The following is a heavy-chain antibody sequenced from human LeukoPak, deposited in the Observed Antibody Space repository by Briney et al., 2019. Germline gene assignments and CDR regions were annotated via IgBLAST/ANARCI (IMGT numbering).Heavy chain of an antibody. Sequence: GGSLRLSCAASGFTFSSYAMSWVRQAPGKGLEWVSAISGSGGSTYYADSVKGRFAISRDNSKNTLYLQMNSLRAEDTAVYYCAKALGSSGYSRNWFDPWGQGTLVTVSS. CDR2: ISGSGGST. V-gene: IGHV3-23*01. D-gene: IGHD3-22*01. CDR1: GFTFSSYA. CDR3: AKALGSSGYSRNWFDP. J-gene: IGHJ5*02.